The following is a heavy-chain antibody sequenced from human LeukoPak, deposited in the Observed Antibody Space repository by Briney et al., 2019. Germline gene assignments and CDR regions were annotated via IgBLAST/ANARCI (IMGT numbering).Heavy chain of an antibody. V-gene: IGHV4-39*07. Sequence: SETLSLTCTVSGGSISSSSYYWSWIRQSPGKGLEWIGEINHCGGTNYNPSLKSRVTISVDTSKNQFSLNLRSVTAADTAVYYCARGPHGLDVWGQGTTVTVSS. CDR1: GGSISSSSYY. CDR3: ARGPHGLDV. J-gene: IGHJ6*02. CDR2: INHCGGT.